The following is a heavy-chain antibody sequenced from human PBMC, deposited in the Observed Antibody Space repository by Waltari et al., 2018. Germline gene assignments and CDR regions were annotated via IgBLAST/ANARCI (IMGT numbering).Heavy chain of an antibody. CDR2: ITPNGDGT. V-gene: IGHV1-2*02. D-gene: IGHD6-19*01. Sequence: QVQLMQSGAEVKKPGASVKVSCRASGFIFTHYWMHWVRQAPGQGLEWMGWITPNGDGTNYAQKFQDRVTMTRDTSINTAYMELSSLRSDDTAMYYCARDLAGDKKSFDYWGQGTLVTVSS. CDR3: ARDLAGDKKSFDY. CDR1: GFIFTHYW. J-gene: IGHJ4*02.